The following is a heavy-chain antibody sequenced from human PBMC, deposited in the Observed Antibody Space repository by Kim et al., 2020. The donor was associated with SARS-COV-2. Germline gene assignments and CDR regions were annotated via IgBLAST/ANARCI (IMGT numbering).Heavy chain of an antibody. CDR3: AADSSGYYDAFDI. V-gene: IGHV1-58*01. D-gene: IGHD3-22*01. Sequence: SVNVSCKASGFTFTSSAVQWVRQARGQRLEWIGWIVVGSGNTNYAQKFQERVTITRDMSTSTAYMELSSLRSEDTAVYYCAADSSGYYDAFDIWGQGTMVTVSS. CDR1: GFTFTSSA. J-gene: IGHJ3*02. CDR2: IVVGSGNT.